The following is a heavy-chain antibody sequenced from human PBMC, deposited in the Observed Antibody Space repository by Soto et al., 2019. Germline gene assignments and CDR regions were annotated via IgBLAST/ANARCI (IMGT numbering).Heavy chain of an antibody. Sequence: PGGSLRLSCAASGFTFSSYGMHWVRQAPGKGLEWVAVISYDGSNKYYADSVKGRFTISRDNSKNTLYLQMSGLTPEDTAVYYCARDQTGITTTGGGRIDHWGQGTLVTVSS. V-gene: IGHV3-30*03. J-gene: IGHJ4*02. CDR1: GFTFSSYG. D-gene: IGHD1-20*01. CDR3: ARDQTGITTTGGGRIDH. CDR2: ISYDGSNK.